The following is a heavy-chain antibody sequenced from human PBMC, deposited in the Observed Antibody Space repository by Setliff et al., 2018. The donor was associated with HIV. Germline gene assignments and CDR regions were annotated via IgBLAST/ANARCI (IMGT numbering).Heavy chain of an antibody. CDR2: ISYDGSNK. CDR3: AKTPSSGWYSLYLDY. V-gene: IGHV3-30*07. D-gene: IGHD6-19*01. CDR1: GFTFSSYA. Sequence: LRLSCAASGFTFSSYAMHWVRQAPGKGLEWVAVISYDGSNKCYADSVKGRFTISRDNSKNTLYLQMNSLRAEDTAVYYCAKTPSSGWYSLYLDYWGQGTLVTVSS. J-gene: IGHJ4*02.